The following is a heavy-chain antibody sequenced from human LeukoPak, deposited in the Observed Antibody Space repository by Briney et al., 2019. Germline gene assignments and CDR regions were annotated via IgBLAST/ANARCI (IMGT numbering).Heavy chain of an antibody. J-gene: IGHJ4*02. V-gene: IGHV3-23*01. CDR2: ISGSGGNT. CDR3: AKDHYYDTRGPRCFDY. CDR1: GFTFSSYV. D-gene: IGHD3-22*01. Sequence: GGSLRLSCAASGFTFSSYVVSWVRQAPGKGLEWLSSISGSGGNTYYADSVKGRFTISRDNSKNTLYLQMNSLRADDTAVYFCAKDHYYDTRGPRCFDYWGQGTLVTVSS.